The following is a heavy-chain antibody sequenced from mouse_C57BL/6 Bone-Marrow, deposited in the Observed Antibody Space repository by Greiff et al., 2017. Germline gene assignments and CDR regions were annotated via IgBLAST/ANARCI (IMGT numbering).Heavy chain of an antibody. CDR3: ARRAYYYGSSYFDY. CDR2: ISSGSSTI. Sequence: EVQRVESGGGLVKPGGSLKLSCAASGFTFSDYGMHWVRQAPEKGLEWVAYISSGSSTIYYADTVKGRFTISRDNAKNTQFLQMTSLRSEDTAMYYCARRAYYYGSSYFDYWGQGTTLTDSS. J-gene: IGHJ2*01. CDR1: GFTFSDYG. V-gene: IGHV5-17*01. D-gene: IGHD1-1*01.